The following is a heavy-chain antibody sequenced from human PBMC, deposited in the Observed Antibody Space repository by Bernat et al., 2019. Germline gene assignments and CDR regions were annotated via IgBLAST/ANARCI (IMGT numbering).Heavy chain of an antibody. V-gene: IGHV4-39*01. CDR1: GGSISSSSYY. J-gene: IGHJ5*02. Sequence: QLQLQESGPGLVKPSETLSLTCTVSGGSISSSSYYWGWIRQPPGKGLEWIGSIYYSGSTYYNPSLKSRVTISVDTSKNQFSLKLSSVTAADTAVYYCARGSSWYLGWFDPWGQGTLVTVSS. CDR2: IYYSGST. D-gene: IGHD6-13*01. CDR3: ARGSSWYLGWFDP.